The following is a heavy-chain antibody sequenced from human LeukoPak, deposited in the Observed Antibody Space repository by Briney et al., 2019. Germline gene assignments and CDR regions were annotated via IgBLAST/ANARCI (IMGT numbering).Heavy chain of an antibody. J-gene: IGHJ6*02. D-gene: IGHD3-9*01. CDR2: INGDGRNI. V-gene: IGHV3-74*01. CDR1: GFTFSSYW. Sequence: PGGSLRLSCVASGFTFSSYWMHWVRQDPRKGLVWVSRINGDGRNINYADSVRGRFTISRDNAKNTLYLQMNTLRVEDMAVYYCTRDLMDYDVSTGFMDVWGQGTTVTVSS. CDR3: TRDLMDYDVSTGFMDV.